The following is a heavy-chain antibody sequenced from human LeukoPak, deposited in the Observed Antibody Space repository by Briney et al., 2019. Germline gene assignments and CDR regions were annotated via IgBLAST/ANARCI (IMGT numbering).Heavy chain of an antibody. D-gene: IGHD3-10*01. CDR2: IRYDGSNK. CDR3: AKEGGSGSYIDY. CDR1: GFTFSSYG. V-gene: IGHV3-30*02. J-gene: IGHJ4*02. Sequence: GGSLRLSCAASGFTFSSYGMHWVRHAPGKGLEWVAFIRYDGSNKYYADSVKGRFTISRDNSKNTLYLQMNSLRAEDTAVYYCAKEGGSGSYIDYWGQGTLVTVSS.